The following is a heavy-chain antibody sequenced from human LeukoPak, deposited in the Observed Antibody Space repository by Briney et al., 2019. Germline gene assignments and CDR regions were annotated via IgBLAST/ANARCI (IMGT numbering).Heavy chain of an antibody. CDR3: ARLPLPDSSGYSYYFDY. D-gene: IGHD3-22*01. Sequence: QASETLSLTCTVSGGSISSSSYYWGWIRQPPGKGLEWIGSIYYSGSTNYNPSLKSRVTISVDTSKNQFSLKLSSVTAADTAVYYCARLPLPDSSGYSYYFDYWGQGTLVTVSS. CDR2: IYYSGST. J-gene: IGHJ4*02. CDR1: GGSISSSSYY. V-gene: IGHV4-39*07.